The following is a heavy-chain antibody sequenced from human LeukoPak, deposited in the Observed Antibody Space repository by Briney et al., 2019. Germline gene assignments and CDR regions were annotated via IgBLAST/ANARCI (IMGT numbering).Heavy chain of an antibody. J-gene: IGHJ6*02. CDR1: GFTFSSYS. V-gene: IGHV3-21*01. D-gene: IGHD6-19*01. CDR3: ARDPLAVAVHYYYYYGMDV. Sequence: PGGSLRLSCAASGFTFSSYSMNWVRQAPGKGLEWVSSISSSSSYIYYADSVKGRFTISRDNAKNSLYLQMNSLRAEDTAVYYCARDPLAVAVHYYYYYGMDVWGQGTTVTVSS. CDR2: ISSSSSYI.